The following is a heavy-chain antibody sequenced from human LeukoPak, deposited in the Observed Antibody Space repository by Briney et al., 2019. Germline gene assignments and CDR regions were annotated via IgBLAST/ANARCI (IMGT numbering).Heavy chain of an antibody. J-gene: IGHJ4*02. V-gene: IGHV3-21*01. CDR2: ISSSSSYI. D-gene: IGHD6-19*01. Sequence: GGPLRLSCAASGFTFSSYSMNWVRQAPGKGLEWVSSISSSSSYIYYADSVKGRFTISRDNAKNSLYLQMNSLRAEDTAVYYCARELSGIAVAGFDYWGQGTLVTVSS. CDR3: ARELSGIAVAGFDY. CDR1: GFTFSSYS.